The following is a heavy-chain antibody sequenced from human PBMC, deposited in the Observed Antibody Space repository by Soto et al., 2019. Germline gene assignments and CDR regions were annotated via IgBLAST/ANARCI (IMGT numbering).Heavy chain of an antibody. CDR2: IYYSGST. V-gene: IGHV4-31*03. CDR3: ARYSGSYFYY. D-gene: IGHD1-26*01. Sequence: QVQLQESGPGLVKPSQTLSLTCTVSGGSISSGGYYWTWIRQHPGKGLEWIGYIYYSGSTSYHPSLKSRVTISVDTSKNQFSLKLRSVTAAATAVYYCARYSGSYFYYWGQGTLVTVSS. CDR1: GGSISSGGYY. J-gene: IGHJ4*02.